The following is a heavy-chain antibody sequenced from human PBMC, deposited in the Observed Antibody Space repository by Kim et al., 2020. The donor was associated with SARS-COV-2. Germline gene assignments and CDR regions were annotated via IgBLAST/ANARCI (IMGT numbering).Heavy chain of an antibody. CDR3: ARIPYPYNYYYMVV. D-gene: IGHD2-2*01. J-gene: IGHJ6*03. V-gene: IGHV3-48*03. CDR2: INTGGNTK. Sequence: GGSLRLSCAASGFTFSSYDMNWVRQAPGKGLEWISYINTGGNTKYYADSLKGRFTISRDNARNSLYLQVNSLRDEDTAVYYCARIPYPYNYYYMVVWGKG. CDR1: GFTFSSYD.